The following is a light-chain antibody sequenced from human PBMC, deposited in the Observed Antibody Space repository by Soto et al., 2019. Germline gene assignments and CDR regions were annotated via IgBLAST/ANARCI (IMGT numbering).Light chain of an antibody. V-gene: IGKV1-9*01. CDR2: AAS. J-gene: IGKJ2*01. CDR3: QQLNSYPPH. CDR1: QVITSY. Sequence: DIQLTQSPSFLSASVGDRVTITCRANQVITSYLAWYQQKPGKAPKVLIYAASTLLSGVPSRFSGSGSGTEFTLTISSLQPEDFATYYCQQLNSYPPHFGQGTKLEIK.